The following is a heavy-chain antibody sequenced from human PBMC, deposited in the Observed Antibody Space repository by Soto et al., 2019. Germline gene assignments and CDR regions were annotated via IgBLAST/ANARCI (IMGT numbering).Heavy chain of an antibody. D-gene: IGHD7-27*01. Sequence: QVRLVQSGAEVRKPGASVKLSCKASGYTFTTYYIHWVRQAPGQGLEWMGIINPNGGATSYAQNFQGRVTMTGDTSTNTVYMEMSSLRSDDTAMYYCARALTEIDYWGPGTLVTVSS. CDR2: INPNGGAT. CDR1: GYTFTTYY. CDR3: ARALTEIDY. J-gene: IGHJ4*02. V-gene: IGHV1-46*01.